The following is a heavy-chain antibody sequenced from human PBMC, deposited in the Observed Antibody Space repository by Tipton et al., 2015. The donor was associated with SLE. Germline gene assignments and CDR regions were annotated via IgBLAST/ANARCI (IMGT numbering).Heavy chain of an antibody. J-gene: IGHJ4*02. V-gene: IGHV3-74*01. CDR1: GFTFSNYW. CDR3: ARSEMATITY. D-gene: IGHD5-24*01. CDR2: SNSDGSDT. Sequence: SLRLSCAASGFTFSNYWMHWVRQVPGKGLVWVSRSNSDGSDTSYADSVKGRFTISRDNAKNTLYLQMNSLRAEDTAVYYCARSEMATITYWGQGTLVTVSS.